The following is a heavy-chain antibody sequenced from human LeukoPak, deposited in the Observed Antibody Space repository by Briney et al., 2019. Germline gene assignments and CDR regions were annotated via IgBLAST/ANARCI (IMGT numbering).Heavy chain of an antibody. V-gene: IGHV4-59*01. J-gene: IGHJ4*02. Sequence: SETLSLTCTVSGGSISYYYWIWIRQSTGKGLEWIGYIYYNGSTNYNPSLKSRVTISVDMSKNQFSLKVTSVTAADTAIYYCARKGGHFDYWGQGTLVTVSS. CDR2: IYYNGST. CDR1: GGSISYYY. CDR3: ARKGGHFDY. D-gene: IGHD2-15*01.